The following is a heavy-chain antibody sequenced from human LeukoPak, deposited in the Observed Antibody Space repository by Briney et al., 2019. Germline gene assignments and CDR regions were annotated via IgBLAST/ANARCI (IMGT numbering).Heavy chain of an antibody. V-gene: IGHV1-2*02. D-gene: IGHD1-26*01. CDR3: ARDFRGSYEDYYYMDA. CDR1: GYTFTGYY. CDR2: INPNSGGT. Sequence: GASVKVSCKASGYTFTGYYMHWVRQAPGQGLEWMGWINPNSGGTNYAQKFQGRVTMTRDTSISTAYMELSRLRSDDTAVYYCARDFRGSYEDYYYMDAWGKGTTVTVSS. J-gene: IGHJ6*03.